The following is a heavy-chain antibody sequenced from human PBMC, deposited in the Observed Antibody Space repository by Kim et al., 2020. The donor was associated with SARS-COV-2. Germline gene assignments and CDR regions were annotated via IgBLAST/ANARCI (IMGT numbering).Heavy chain of an antibody. CDR3: ARTKATRGTFLGRAGTDKYGMDV. J-gene: IGHJ6*02. CDR2: IYYSGST. D-gene: IGHD6-19*01. CDR1: GGSISSSSYY. V-gene: IGHV4-39*01. Sequence: SETLSLTCTVSGGSISSSSYYWGWIRQPPGKGLEWIGSIYYSGSTYYNPSLKSRVTISVDTSKNQFSLKLSSVTAADTAVYYCARTKATRGTFLGRAGTDKYGMDVWGQGTTVTVSS.